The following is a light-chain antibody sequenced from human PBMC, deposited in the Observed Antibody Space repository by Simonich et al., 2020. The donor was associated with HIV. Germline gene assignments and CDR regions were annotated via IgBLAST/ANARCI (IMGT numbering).Light chain of an antibody. CDR3: QQYNNWPALT. Sequence: EIVMTQSPATLSVSPGERATLSSRATQSVSSNLAWYQQKPGQAPRLLLYGASTRATGIPAMFSGSGSGTEFTLTISSLQSEDFAVYYCQQYNNWPALTFGGGTKVEIK. J-gene: IGKJ4*01. CDR2: GAS. CDR1: QSVSSN. V-gene: IGKV3-15*01.